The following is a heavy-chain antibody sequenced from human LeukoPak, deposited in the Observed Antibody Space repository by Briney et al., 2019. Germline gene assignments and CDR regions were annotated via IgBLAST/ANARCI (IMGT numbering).Heavy chain of an antibody. Sequence: ASVKVPCKASGYTFTSYGISWVRQAPGQGLEWMGWISAYNGNTNYAQKLQGRVTMTTDTSTSTAYMELRSLRSDDTAVYYCARDRYCSGGSCYGAFDIWGQGTMVTVSS. V-gene: IGHV1-18*04. CDR2: ISAYNGNT. J-gene: IGHJ3*02. CDR1: GYTFTSYG. D-gene: IGHD2-15*01. CDR3: ARDRYCSGGSCYGAFDI.